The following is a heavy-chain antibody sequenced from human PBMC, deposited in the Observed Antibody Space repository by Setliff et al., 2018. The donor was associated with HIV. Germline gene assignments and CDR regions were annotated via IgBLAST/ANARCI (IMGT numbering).Heavy chain of an antibody. CDR2: LYYRGTT. V-gene: IGHV4-39*07. CDR1: GGSISSSSYY. J-gene: IGHJ6*03. CDR3: ASEAWTSYRSSSGYYYYYMDV. D-gene: IGHD6-6*01. Sequence: PSETLSLTCTVSGGSISSSSYYWGWIRQPPGKGPEWIGSLYYRGTTNYNPSLKSRVTISVDTSKNQFSLKLSSVTAADTAVYYCASEAWTSYRSSSGYYYYYMDVWGKGTTVTVSS.